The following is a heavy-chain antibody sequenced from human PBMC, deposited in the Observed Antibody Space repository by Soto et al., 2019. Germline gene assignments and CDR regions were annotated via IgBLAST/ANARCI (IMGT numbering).Heavy chain of an antibody. J-gene: IGHJ4*02. V-gene: IGHV4-39*01. D-gene: IGHD1-26*01. CDR3: ARLRRIDGY. CDR2: IYYSGST. Sequence: SETLSLTCTVSGGSISSSSYYWGWIRQPPGKGLEWIGSIYYSGSTYYNPSLKSRVTISVDTSKNQFSLKLSSVTAADTAVYYCARLRRIDGYWGQGTLVTISS. CDR1: GGSISSSSYY.